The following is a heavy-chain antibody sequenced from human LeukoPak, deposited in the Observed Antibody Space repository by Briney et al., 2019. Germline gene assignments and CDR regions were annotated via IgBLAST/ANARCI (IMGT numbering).Heavy chain of an antibody. V-gene: IGHV4-34*01. CDR3: ARLASSWFDP. CDR2: INHSGST. CDR1: GGSFSGYY. J-gene: IGHJ5*02. Sequence: KPSETLSLTCAVYGGSFSGYYWSWIRQPPGKGLEWIGEINHSGSTNYNPSLKSRVTISVDTSKNQFSLKLSSVTAADTAVYYCARLASSWFDPWGQGTLVTVSS.